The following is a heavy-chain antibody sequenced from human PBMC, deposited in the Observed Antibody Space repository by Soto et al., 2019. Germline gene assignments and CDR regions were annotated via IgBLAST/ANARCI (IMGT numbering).Heavy chain of an antibody. CDR1: GYSFTSYW. D-gene: IGHD6-13*01. Sequence: GESLKISCKGSGYSFTSYWIGWVRQMPGKGLEWMGIIYPGDSDTKNSPSLQGQITMSVDKSDSSAYLQWRSLKASDAAMYYCAAGYTTGPDAFDIWGQGTMVTVSS. V-gene: IGHV5-51*01. CDR2: IYPGDSDT. J-gene: IGHJ3*02. CDR3: AAGYTTGPDAFDI.